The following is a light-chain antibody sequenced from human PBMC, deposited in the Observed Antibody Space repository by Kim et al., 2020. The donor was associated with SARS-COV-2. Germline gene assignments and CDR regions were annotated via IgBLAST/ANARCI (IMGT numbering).Light chain of an antibody. V-gene: IGKV1-12*01. CDR2: TAS. J-gene: IGKJ5*01. Sequence: GSVGDRVTITCRASQDISSGLAWYQQKPVEAPSLLIYTASNLQSGVPSRFSGSGSGTDFTLIISSLQPEDFATYYCQQANSFPITFGQGTRLEIK. CDR1: QDISSG. CDR3: QQANSFPIT.